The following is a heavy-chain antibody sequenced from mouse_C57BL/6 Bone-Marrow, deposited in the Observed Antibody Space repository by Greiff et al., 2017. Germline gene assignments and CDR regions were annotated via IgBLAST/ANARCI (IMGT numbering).Heavy chain of an antibody. CDR2: INPSSGYT. CDR3: ARRLLWLRRDY. CDR1: GYTFTSYT. V-gene: IGHV1-4*01. J-gene: IGHJ2*01. Sequence: QVQLQQSGAELARPGASVKMSCKASGYTFTSYTMHWVKQRPGQGLEWIGYINPSSGYTKYNQKFKDKATLTADKSSSTAYMQLSSLTSEDSAVDYCARRLLWLRRDYWGQGTTLTVSS. D-gene: IGHD2-2*01.